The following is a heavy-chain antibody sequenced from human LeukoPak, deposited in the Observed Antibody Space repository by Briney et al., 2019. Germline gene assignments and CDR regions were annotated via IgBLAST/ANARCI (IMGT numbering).Heavy chain of an antibody. CDR1: GFTFSSYA. D-gene: IGHD3/OR15-3a*01. V-gene: IGHV3-15*01. J-gene: IGHJ4*02. Sequence: PGGSLRLSCAASGFTFSSYAMSWVRQAPGKGLEWVGRIKSKTDGGTTDYAAPVKGRFTISRDDSQNTLSLQMNSLNTEDTAVYYCTTKYGTGYWGQGTLVTVSS. CDR3: TTKYGTGY. CDR2: IKSKTDGGTT.